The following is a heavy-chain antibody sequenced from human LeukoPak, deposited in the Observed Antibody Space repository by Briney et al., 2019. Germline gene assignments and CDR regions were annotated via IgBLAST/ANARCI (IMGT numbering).Heavy chain of an antibody. V-gene: IGHV3-53*01. J-gene: IGHJ3*02. CDR1: GFTVSSNH. D-gene: IGHD1-7*01. CDR2: IYAGGST. CDR3: AKSVLVLITGTKIPHGAFDI. Sequence: PGGSLRLSCAASGFTVSSNHMNWVRQAPGKGLEWVSVIYAGGSTYYADSAKGRFTISRDNSKNTLYLQMNSLRAEDTAVYYCAKSVLVLITGTKIPHGAFDIWGQGTMVTVSS.